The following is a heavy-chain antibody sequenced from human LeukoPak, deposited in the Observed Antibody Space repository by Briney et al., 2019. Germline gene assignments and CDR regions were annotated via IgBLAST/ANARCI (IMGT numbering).Heavy chain of an antibody. CDR3: ARGRIQLWMGIDY. J-gene: IGHJ4*02. CDR1: GGSISSSSYY. Sequence: SETLSLTCTVSGGSISSSSYYWGWIRQPPGKGLEWIGSIDYSGSTYYNPSLKSRVTISVDTSENQFSLKLSSVTAADTAVYYCARGRIQLWMGIDYWGQGTLVTVSS. CDR2: IDYSGST. D-gene: IGHD5-18*01. V-gene: IGHV4-39*01.